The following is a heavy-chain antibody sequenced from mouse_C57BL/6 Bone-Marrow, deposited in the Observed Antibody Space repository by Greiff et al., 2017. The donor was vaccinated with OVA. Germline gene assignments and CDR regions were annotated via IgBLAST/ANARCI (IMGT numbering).Heavy chain of an antibody. CDR3: YDYGSSYWPMDY. J-gene: IGHJ4*01. V-gene: IGHV14-4*01. CDR1: GFNIKDDY. D-gene: IGHD1-1*01. CDR2: IDPENGDT. Sequence: VQLQQSGAELVRPGASVKLSCTASGFNIKDDYMHWVKQRPEQGLEWIGWIDPENGDTEYASKFQGKATITADTSSNTAYLQLSSLTSEDTAVYYCYDYGSSYWPMDYWGQGTSVTVSS.